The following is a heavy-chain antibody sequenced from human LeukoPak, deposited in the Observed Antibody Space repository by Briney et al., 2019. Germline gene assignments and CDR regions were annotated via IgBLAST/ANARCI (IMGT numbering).Heavy chain of an antibody. J-gene: IGHJ4*02. V-gene: IGHV4-59*01. CDR1: GGSINGYF. D-gene: IGHD1-26*01. CDR3: AREPNSGDYVDHLDS. CDR2: IYYSGST. Sequence: SETLSLTCTVSGGSINGYFWSWIRQPPGKGLEWIGYIYYSGSTNYNPSLKSRVTISVDTSKNQFSLKLTSVTAADTAVYYCAREPNSGDYVDHLDSWGEGILVTVSS.